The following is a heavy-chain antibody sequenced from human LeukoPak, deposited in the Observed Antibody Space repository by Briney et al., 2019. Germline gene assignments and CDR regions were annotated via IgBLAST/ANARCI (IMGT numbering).Heavy chain of an antibody. D-gene: IGHD7-27*01. J-gene: IGHJ4*02. CDR3: ARARTGEFDY. Sequence: PSETLSLTCTVSGGSISSYYWSWIRQPPGKGLEWIGSIYYSGSTYYNPSLKSRVTISVDTSKNQFSLKLSSVTAADTAVYYCARARTGEFDYWGQGTLVTVSS. CDR1: GGSISSYY. V-gene: IGHV4-59*12. CDR2: IYYSGST.